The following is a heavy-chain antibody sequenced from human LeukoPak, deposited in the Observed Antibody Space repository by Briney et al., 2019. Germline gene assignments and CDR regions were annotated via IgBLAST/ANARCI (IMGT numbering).Heavy chain of an antibody. CDR1: GFTFSSYA. D-gene: IGHD3-22*01. V-gene: IGHV3-23*01. Sequence: PGGSLRLSCAASGFTFSSYAMSWVRQAPGKGLEGVSAISGSGGSTYYADSVKGRYTISRDNPKNTLYLQMNSLRAEDTAVYYCAKDSFYYYDSSGSYNWLDPWGQGTLVTVSS. CDR2: ISGSGGST. J-gene: IGHJ5*02. CDR3: AKDSFYYYDSSGSYNWLDP.